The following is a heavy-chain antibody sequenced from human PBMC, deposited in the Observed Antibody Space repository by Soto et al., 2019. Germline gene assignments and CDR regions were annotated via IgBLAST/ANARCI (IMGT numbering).Heavy chain of an antibody. CDR3: ARHKSGSDWLDP. CDR2: MFYSGAT. J-gene: IGHJ5*02. Sequence: LSLTCTVSGGSISDISYCWGWIRQPPGKGLQWIGCMFYSGATYYNPSLKNRVTLSVDTSNNESSLKLVSVTAPDTAVYYCARHKSGSDWLDPWGQGTLVTVSS. V-gene: IGHV4-39*01. CDR1: GGSISDISYC. D-gene: IGHD2-15*01.